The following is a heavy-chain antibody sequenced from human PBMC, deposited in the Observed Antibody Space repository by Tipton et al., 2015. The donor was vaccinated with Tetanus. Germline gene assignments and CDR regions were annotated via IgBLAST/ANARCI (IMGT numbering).Heavy chain of an antibody. J-gene: IGHJ6*02. Sequence: LRLSCTVSGGSISTYYWSWIRQPPGKGLEWIGYIFYSGNTNYNPSLKTRVTISVDTSKNQFSLKLSSVTAADTAAYYCARDRGLTTGGGIGMDVWGQGTTVTVSS. CDR3: ARDRGLTTGGGIGMDV. CDR2: IFYSGNT. V-gene: IGHV4-59*01. CDR1: GGSISTYY. D-gene: IGHD4-17*01.